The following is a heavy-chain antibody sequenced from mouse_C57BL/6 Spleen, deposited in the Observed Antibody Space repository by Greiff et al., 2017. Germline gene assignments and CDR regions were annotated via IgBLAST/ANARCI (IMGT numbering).Heavy chain of an antibody. Sequence: EVQGVASGPELVKPGASVKISCKASGYSFTDYNMNWVKQSNGKSLEWIGVINPNYGTTSYNPKFKGKATLTVDQSSSTAYMQLNSLTSEDSAVYDCARRRGGSFYAMDYWGQGTSVTVSS. CDR3: ARRRGGSFYAMDY. CDR1: GYSFTDYN. J-gene: IGHJ4*01. V-gene: IGHV1-39*01. D-gene: IGHD1-1*01. CDR2: INPNYGTT.